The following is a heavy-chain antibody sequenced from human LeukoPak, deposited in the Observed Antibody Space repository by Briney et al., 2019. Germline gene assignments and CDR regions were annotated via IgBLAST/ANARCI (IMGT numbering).Heavy chain of an antibody. CDR3: ASSGWNYDILTGYEAR. V-gene: IGHV4-59*06. Sequence: SETLSLTCTVSGGSISSYYWSWIRQPPGKGLEWIGYIYYSGSTYYNPSLKSRVTISVDTSKNQFSLKLSSVTAADTAVYYCASSGWNYDILTGYEARWGQGTLVTVSS. CDR2: IYYSGST. D-gene: IGHD3-9*01. J-gene: IGHJ4*02. CDR1: GGSISSYY.